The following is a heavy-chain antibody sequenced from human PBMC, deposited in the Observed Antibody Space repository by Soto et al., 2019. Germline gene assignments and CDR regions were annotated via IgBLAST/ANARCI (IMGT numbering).Heavy chain of an antibody. D-gene: IGHD6-13*01. J-gene: IGHJ6*02. V-gene: IGHV4-61*01. CDR3: ARGTSIAAAGTREYYYYYYGMDV. Sequence: SETLSLTCTVSGGSVSSGSYYWSWIRQPPGKGLEWIGYIYYSGSTNYNPSLKSRVTISVDTSKSQFSLKLSSVTAADTAVYYCARGTSIAAAGTREYYYYYYGMDVWGQGTTVTVSS. CDR1: GGSVSSGSYY. CDR2: IYYSGST.